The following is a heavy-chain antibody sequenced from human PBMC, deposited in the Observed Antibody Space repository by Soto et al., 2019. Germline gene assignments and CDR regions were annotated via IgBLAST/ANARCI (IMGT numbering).Heavy chain of an antibody. V-gene: IGHV3-21*06. CDR1: GFTFSDEN. J-gene: IGHJ6*02. CDR3: ARDPDWHRTSCFFPPHV. Sequence: GGSLRLSCSASGFTFSDENMSWVRQVPGKGLEWVSGISGGGSYIFYADSAQGRFSISRDNPKNSLFLEMNSLRVEDTAVYYCARDPDWHRTSCFFPPHVWGQGTTVTVSS. D-gene: IGHD3-9*01. CDR2: ISGGGSYI.